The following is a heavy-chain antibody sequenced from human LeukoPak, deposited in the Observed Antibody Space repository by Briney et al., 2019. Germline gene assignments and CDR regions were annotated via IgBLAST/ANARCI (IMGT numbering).Heavy chain of an antibody. D-gene: IGHD3-10*01. CDR3: AKTGAASLWFGESPVDY. CDR1: GFTFSSYG. V-gene: IGHV3-30*18. J-gene: IGHJ4*02. Sequence: GRSLRLSCAASGFTFSSYGMHWVRQAPGKGLEWVAVISYDGSNKYYADSVKGRFTISRDNSKNTLYLQMNSLRAEDTAVYYCAKTGAASLWFGESPVDYWGQGTLVTVSS. CDR2: ISYDGSNK.